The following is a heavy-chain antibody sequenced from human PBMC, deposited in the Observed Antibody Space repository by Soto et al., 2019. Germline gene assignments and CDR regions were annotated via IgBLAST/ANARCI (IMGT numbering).Heavy chain of an antibody. J-gene: IGHJ5*02. V-gene: IGHV4-4*07. CDR2: IYTSGST. Sequence: SETLSLTCTVSGGSISSYYWSWIRQPAGKGLEWIGRIYTSGSTNYNPSLKSRVTMSVDTSKNQFSLKLSSVTAADTAVYYCARFVWDSGSSVWFDPWGQGTLVTVSS. CDR1: GGSISSYY. CDR3: ARFVWDSGSSVWFDP. D-gene: IGHD6-6*01.